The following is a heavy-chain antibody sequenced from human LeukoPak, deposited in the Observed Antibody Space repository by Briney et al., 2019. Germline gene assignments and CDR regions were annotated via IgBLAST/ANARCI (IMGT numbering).Heavy chain of an antibody. V-gene: IGHV3-21*01. J-gene: IGHJ4*02. D-gene: IGHD6-13*01. CDR2: ISSRGSYI. Sequence: PGGSLRLSCAASGFTFSNYNINWVRQAPGKGLEWVSSISSRGSYIYYADSVKGRFAISADNAMNSLYLQMTSLRAEDTAVYYCARGYSSSWYDLHYFDYWGQGTLVTVSS. CDR3: ARGYSSSWYDLHYFDY. CDR1: GFTFSNYN.